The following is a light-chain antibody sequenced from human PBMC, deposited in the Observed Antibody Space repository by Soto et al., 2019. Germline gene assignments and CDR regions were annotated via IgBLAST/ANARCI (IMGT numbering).Light chain of an antibody. CDR1: QSISSY. CDR3: QQTYSTPPEIT. Sequence: DIQMTQSPSSLSASVGDRVTITCRASQSISSYLNWYQQKPGKAPKLLIYAASSLQSGVPSRFSGSGSGTEFTLTISSLQPDDFATYYCQQTYSTPPEITFGQGTLLEVK. J-gene: IGKJ5*01. CDR2: AAS. V-gene: IGKV1-39*01.